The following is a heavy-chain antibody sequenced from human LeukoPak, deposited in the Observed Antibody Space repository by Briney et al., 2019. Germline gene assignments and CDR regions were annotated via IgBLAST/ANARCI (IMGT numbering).Heavy chain of an antibody. CDR2: IYYSGST. CDR1: GGSISSYY. CDR3: ARDRDGYNYDDY. D-gene: IGHD5-24*01. Sequence: PSETLSLTRTVSGGSISSYYWRWIRQPPGKGLEWIGYIYYSGSTNYNPSLKSRVTISVDTSKNQFSLKLSSVTAADTAVYYCARDRDGYNYDDYWGQGTLVTVSS. V-gene: IGHV4-59*01. J-gene: IGHJ4*02.